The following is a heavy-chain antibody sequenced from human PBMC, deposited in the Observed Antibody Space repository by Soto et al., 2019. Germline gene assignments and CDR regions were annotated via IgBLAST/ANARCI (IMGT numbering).Heavy chain of an antibody. CDR1: GYSFTSYW. CDR3: ARSRRGAYSSGWYSPSGYYNYGIAV. J-gene: IGHJ6*02. V-gene: IGHV5-10-1*01. CDR2: IDPSDSYT. Sequence: PGESLKISCKGSGYSFTSYWISWVRQMPGKGLEWMGRIDPSDSYTNYSPSFQGHVTISADKSISTAYLQWSSLKASDTAMYYCARSRRGAYSSGWYSPSGYYNYGIAVWGQGTKVTVSS. D-gene: IGHD6-19*01.